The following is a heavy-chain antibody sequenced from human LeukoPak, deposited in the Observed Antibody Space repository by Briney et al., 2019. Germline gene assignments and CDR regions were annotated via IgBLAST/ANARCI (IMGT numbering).Heavy chain of an antibody. CDR1: GFTFSSYG. V-gene: IGHV3-30*02. CDR2: IRYDGSNK. J-gene: IGHJ3*02. CDR3: AKEYCSSTSCVIYHVGAFDI. Sequence: GGSLRLSCAAPGFTFSSYGMHWVRQAPGKGREWVAFIRYDGSNKYYADSVKGRFTISRDNSKNTLYLQMNSLRAEDTAVYYCAKEYCSSTSCVIYHVGAFDIWGQGTMVTVSS. D-gene: IGHD2-2*01.